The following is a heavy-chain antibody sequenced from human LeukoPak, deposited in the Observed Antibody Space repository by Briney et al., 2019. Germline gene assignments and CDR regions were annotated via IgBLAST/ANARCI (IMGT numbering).Heavy chain of an antibody. CDR1: GFTFSSYA. CDR3: ANNRRDGYNYYFDY. J-gene: IGHJ4*02. Sequence: GGSLRLSCAASGFTFSSYAMSWVRQAPGRGLEWVSAISGSGGSTYYADSVKGRFTIFRDNSKNTLYLQMNSLRAEDTAVYYCANNRRDGYNYYFDYWGQGTLVTVSS. D-gene: IGHD5-24*01. CDR2: ISGSGGST. V-gene: IGHV3-23*01.